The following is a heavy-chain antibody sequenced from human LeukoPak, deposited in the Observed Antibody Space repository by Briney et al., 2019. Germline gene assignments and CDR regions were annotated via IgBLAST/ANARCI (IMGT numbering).Heavy chain of an antibody. Sequence: PSETLSLTCAVYGGSFSGYYWSWIRQPPGKGLEWIGEINHSGSTNYNPSLKSRVTISVDTSKNQFSLKLSSVTAADTAVYYCAREGIAVVLFDYWGQGTLVTVSS. V-gene: IGHV4-34*01. J-gene: IGHJ4*02. CDR1: GGSFSGYY. CDR2: INHSGST. CDR3: AREGIAVVLFDY. D-gene: IGHD6-19*01.